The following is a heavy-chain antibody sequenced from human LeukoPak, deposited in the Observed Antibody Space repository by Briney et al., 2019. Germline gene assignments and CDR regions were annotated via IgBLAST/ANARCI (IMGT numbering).Heavy chain of an antibody. J-gene: IGHJ3*02. CDR3: AREPLSEGPYYDISGVDI. CDR1: GYTFTGYY. CDR2: INPNSGGT. Sequence: ASVKVSCKASGYTFTGYYMHWVRQAPGQGLEWMGWINPNSGGTNYAQKFQGRVTMTRDTSISTAYMELSRLRSDDTAVYYCAREPLSEGPYYDISGVDIWGQGTMVTVSS. D-gene: IGHD3-9*01. V-gene: IGHV1-2*02.